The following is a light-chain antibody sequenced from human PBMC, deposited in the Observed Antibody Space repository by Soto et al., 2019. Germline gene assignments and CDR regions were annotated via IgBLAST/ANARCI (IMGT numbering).Light chain of an antibody. J-gene: IGKJ5*01. Sequence: EIVLTLSPGTLSLSPGERATLSCRASQSVSSSCLAWYQQKPGQAPRLLIYGASSRATGIPDRFSGSGSGTDFTLTISRLEPEDFAVYYCQQYGSSPFTFGQGTRLEIK. CDR1: QSVSSSC. CDR3: QQYGSSPFT. CDR2: GAS. V-gene: IGKV3-20*01.